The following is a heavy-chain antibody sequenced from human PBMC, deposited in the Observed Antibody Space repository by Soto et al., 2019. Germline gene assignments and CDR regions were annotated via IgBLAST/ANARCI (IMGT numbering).Heavy chain of an antibody. D-gene: IGHD6-6*01. V-gene: IGHV3-48*01. CDR3: ARRVRSSSSGVYYYYAMDV. CDR2: ITSSSSTI. Sequence: HPGGSLRLSCAASGFTFSSYSMNWVRQAPGKGLEWVSYITSSSSTIYYADSVKGRFTISRDNAKYSLYLQMNSLRAEDTAVYYCARRVRSSSSGVYYYYAMDVWGQGTTVTVSS. J-gene: IGHJ6*02. CDR1: GFTFSSYS.